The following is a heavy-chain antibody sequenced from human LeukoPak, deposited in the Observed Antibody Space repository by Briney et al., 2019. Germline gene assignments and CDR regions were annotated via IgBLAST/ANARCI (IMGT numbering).Heavy chain of an antibody. V-gene: IGHV4-59*01. Sequence: SESLSLTCTVSGGSINNLLWTWTRQPPGKELEWIGYFSYSGGTTYNPSLKSRVTISIDTSKNQFSLNLNSVTAADTAVYYCAREGPLGKYYDYWGPGTLVTVSS. CDR3: AREGPLGKYYDY. D-gene: IGHD3-16*01. CDR1: GGSINNLL. J-gene: IGHJ4*02. CDR2: FSYSGGT.